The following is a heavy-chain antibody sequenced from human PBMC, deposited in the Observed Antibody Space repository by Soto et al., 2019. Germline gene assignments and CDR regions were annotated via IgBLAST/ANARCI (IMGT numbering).Heavy chain of an antibody. D-gene: IGHD3-10*01. J-gene: IGHJ3*02. Sequence: SETLSLTCSFSGDSVTSHYLTWIRQSPEKGLEWIGYMHYTGFSHYNPSLKSRLTISVDTSKNQFTLQLSSVTAADTAVYYCARSMVRGVTFVAFDIWGQGTMVTVSS. CDR3: ARSMVRGVTFVAFDI. V-gene: IGHV4-59*08. CDR1: GDSVTSHY. CDR2: MHYTGFS.